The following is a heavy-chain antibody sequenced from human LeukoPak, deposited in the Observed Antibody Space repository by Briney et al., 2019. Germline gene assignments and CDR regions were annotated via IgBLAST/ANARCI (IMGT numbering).Heavy chain of an antibody. J-gene: IGHJ4*02. Sequence: GGSLRLSCAASGFTFSSYSMNWVRQAPGKGLEWVSSISTSSTYIYYADSVKGRFSISRDNAKNSLYLQMNSLRAEDTAVYYCARDPPFIIGTTFFDYWGQGTLVTVSS. D-gene: IGHD1-20*01. CDR3: ARDPPFIIGTTFFDY. V-gene: IGHV3-21*01. CDR1: GFTFSSYS. CDR2: ISTSSTYI.